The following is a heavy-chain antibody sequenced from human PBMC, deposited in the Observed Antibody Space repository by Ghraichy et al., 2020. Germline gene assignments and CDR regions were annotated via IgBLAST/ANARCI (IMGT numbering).Heavy chain of an antibody. Sequence: ASVKVSCKASGYTFDSYGISWVRQAPGKGLEWMGGLAPENGKTTYAQKFQGRITLTTDTSTTTAYMELRSLRSDDTAMYYCARDESCNRSTSYLGRMDLWGQGTTVTVSS. CDR2: LAPENGKT. V-gene: IGHV1-18*01. D-gene: IGHD2/OR15-2a*01. J-gene: IGHJ6*02. CDR1: GYTFDSYG. CDR3: ARDESCNRSTSYLGRMDL.